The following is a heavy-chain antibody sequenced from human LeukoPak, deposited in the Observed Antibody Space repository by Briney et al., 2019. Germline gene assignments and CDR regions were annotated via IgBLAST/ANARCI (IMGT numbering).Heavy chain of an antibody. V-gene: IGHV3-74*01. Sequence: GGSLRLSCAASGFTFSSYWMHWVRQAPGKGLVWVSRINSDGSSTSYADSVKGRFTISRDNAKNTLYLQMNSLRAEDTALYYCAKDIERYYYDSSGFDYWGQGTLVTVSS. CDR1: GFTFSSYW. CDR3: AKDIERYYYDSSGFDY. CDR2: INSDGSST. D-gene: IGHD3-22*01. J-gene: IGHJ4*02.